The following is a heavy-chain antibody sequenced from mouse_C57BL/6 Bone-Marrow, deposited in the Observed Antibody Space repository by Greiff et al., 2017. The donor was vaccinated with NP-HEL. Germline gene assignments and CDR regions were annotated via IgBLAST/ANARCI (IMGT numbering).Heavy chain of an antibody. D-gene: IGHD2-3*01. CDR2: GQGLEWIG. CDR1: YTFS. J-gene: IGHJ4*01. Sequence: QVQLQQSGPELARPWASVKISCQAFYTFSRKVHFAIRDNNYWMQGVKQRPGQGLEWIGGIYPGNGGTSYNQKFKGKATSTADTSSSTVYIQLSRLASEDSAVYDCASDGPYAMDYWGQGTSVTVSS. V-gene: IGHV1-87*01. CDR3: SEDSAVYDCASDGPYAMDY.